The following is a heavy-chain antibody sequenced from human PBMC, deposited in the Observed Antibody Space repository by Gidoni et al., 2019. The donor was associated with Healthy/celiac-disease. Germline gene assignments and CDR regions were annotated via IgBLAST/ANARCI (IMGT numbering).Heavy chain of an antibody. CDR2: ISGSGGIT. V-gene: IGHV3-23*01. CDR3: AIEPGATHDFDY. CDR1: GFPFSSYA. J-gene: IGHJ4*02. D-gene: IGHD1-26*01. Sequence: EVQLLEPGGGLVQPGGSLRLSCAASGFPFSSYAMRWVRQAPGKGVEWFSLISGSGGITYYADSVKGRFTISRDNSKNTLYRQMNSLRAEDTAVYYCAIEPGATHDFDYWGQGTLVTVSS.